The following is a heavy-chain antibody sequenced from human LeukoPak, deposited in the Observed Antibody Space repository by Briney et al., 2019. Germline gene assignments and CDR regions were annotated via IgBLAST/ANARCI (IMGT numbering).Heavy chain of an antibody. CDR1: GVSLSSYY. V-gene: IGHV4-59*01. CDR3: ARTGSGDYYYYYMDV. J-gene: IGHJ6*03. D-gene: IGHD3-10*01. Sequence: SETLSLTCTVSGVSLSSYYWSWLRQPPRKGLEWVGYIYYSVSTNSSPSLTRLVTLSVDTYQNKFSLKLSSLSPADTAVYYCARTGSGDYYYYYMDVWGKGTTVTVSS. CDR2: IYYSVST.